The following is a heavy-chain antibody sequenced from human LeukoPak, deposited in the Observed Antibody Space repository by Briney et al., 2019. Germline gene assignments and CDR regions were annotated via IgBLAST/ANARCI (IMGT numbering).Heavy chain of an antibody. Sequence: GGSLRLSCAASGFTFSSYEMNWVRQAPGKGLEWVSYISSSGSTIYYADSVKGRFTISRDNAKNSLYLQMNSLRDEDTAVYYCATEKAFAFDIWGQGTVVTVSS. V-gene: IGHV3-48*03. J-gene: IGHJ3*02. CDR2: ISSSGSTI. CDR1: GFTFSSYE. CDR3: ATEKAFAFDI.